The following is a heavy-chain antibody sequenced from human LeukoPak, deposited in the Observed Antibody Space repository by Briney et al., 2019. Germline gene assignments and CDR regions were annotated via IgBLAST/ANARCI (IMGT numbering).Heavy chain of an antibody. V-gene: IGHV4-38-2*02. CDR3: ARVTGSRGVKYHYYYMDV. D-gene: IGHD3-10*01. CDR1: GYSISSGYY. CDR2: SGST. J-gene: IGHJ6*03. Sequence: SETLSLTCTVSGYSISSGYYWGWIRQPPGKGLEWIGSGSTYYNPSLKSRVTISVDTSKNQFSLKLSSVTAADTAVYYCARVTGSRGVKYHYYYMDVWGKGTTVTVSS.